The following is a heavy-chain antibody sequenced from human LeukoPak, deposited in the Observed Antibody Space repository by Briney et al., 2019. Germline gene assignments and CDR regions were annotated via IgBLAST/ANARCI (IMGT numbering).Heavy chain of an antibody. D-gene: IGHD3-3*01. CDR2: IIPIFGTA. Sequence: ASVKVSCKASGGTFSSYAISWVRQAPGQGLEWMGGIIPIFGTANYAQKFQGRVTITADESTSTAYMELSSLRSEDTAVYYCARDGSITIFGVIFDYWGQGTLVTVSS. V-gene: IGHV1-69*13. CDR3: ARDGSITIFGVIFDY. CDR1: GGTFSSYA. J-gene: IGHJ4*02.